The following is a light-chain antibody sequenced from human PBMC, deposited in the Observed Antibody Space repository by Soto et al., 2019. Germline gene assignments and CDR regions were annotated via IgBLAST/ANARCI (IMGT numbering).Light chain of an antibody. CDR2: GNS. CDR3: QSYDSSLTGPKVL. Sequence: QSVLTQPPSVSGAPGQRVTISCTGSSSNIGAGYDVHWYQQFPGTAPKLLIYGNSNRPSGVPARFSGSKSGSSASLAIAGLQAEDEADYYCQSYDSSLTGPKVLFGGGTKVTVL. CDR1: SSNIGAGYD. J-gene: IGLJ2*01. V-gene: IGLV1-40*01.